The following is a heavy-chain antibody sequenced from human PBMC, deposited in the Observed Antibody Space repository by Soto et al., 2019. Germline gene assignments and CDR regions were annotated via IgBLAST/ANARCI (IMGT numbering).Heavy chain of an antibody. Sequence: PGGSLRLSCAASGFTFGDYWMHWVRQPPGKGPEWVSRMTGDGRTTQYADSVKGRFTASRGNAKSTLYLQMNSLRAEDTAVYYCATAEVDYWGPGTLVTVSS. V-gene: IGHV3-74*03. J-gene: IGHJ4*02. CDR1: GFTFGDYW. CDR3: ATAEVDY. CDR2: MTGDGRTT.